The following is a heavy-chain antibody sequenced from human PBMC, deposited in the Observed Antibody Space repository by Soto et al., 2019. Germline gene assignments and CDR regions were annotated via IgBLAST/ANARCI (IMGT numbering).Heavy chain of an antibody. CDR2: XXXXXRX. J-gene: IGHJ5*02. CDR1: GGSISTAGYY. CDR3: AREAFGVHASWFDP. Sequence: SETLSLTCSVSGGSISTAGYYWSWIRQHPGEGXXWXSYXXXXXRXXXKPSLKSRVARSVDTSENQFSLRADDTAVYFCAREAFGVHASWFDPWGQGTLVTASS. V-gene: IGHV4-31*03. D-gene: IGHD2-2*01.